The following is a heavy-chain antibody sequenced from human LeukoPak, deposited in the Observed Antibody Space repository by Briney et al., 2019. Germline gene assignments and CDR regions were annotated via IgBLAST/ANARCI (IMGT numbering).Heavy chain of an antibody. J-gene: IGHJ4*02. Sequence: GGXLRLSCAACGCTFSRYWMSGVRQARGKGGEGVGNIKQDGSEKYYVDAVKGGLTISRDKDKKSQYMQMNSLRAEDTAVYYCARDGTKLWPRLGGRLRFDYWGQGTLVTVSS. CDR1: GCTFSRYW. V-gene: IGHV3-7*01. CDR3: ARDGTKLWPRLGGRLRFDY. D-gene: IGHD5-18*01. CDR2: IKQDGSEK.